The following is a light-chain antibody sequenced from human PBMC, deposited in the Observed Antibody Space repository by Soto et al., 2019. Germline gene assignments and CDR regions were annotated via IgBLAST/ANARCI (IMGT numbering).Light chain of an antibody. Sequence: DIPITVSPSTVSATVGDKVTITCRASQSISSWLAWYQQKPGKAPKLLIYKASSLESGVPSRFSGSGSGTEFTLTISSLQPDDFATYYCQQYNSYPWTFGQGSKVDI. J-gene: IGKJ1*01. V-gene: IGKV1-5*03. CDR2: KAS. CDR3: QQYNSYPWT. CDR1: QSISSW.